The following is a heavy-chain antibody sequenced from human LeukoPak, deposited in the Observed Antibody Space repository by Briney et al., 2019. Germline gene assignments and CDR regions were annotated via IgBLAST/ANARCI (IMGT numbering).Heavy chain of an antibody. V-gene: IGHV4-59*01. J-gene: IGHJ4*02. Sequence: SETLSLTCTVSGGPINTDYWNWIRQPPGKGLEWIGYIYYSGSTNYNPSLKSRVTISVDTSKNQFSLKLTSVTTADTAVYYCAKYISSGSYYFDYWGQGTLVTVSS. CDR1: GGPINTDY. D-gene: IGHD6-19*01. CDR2: IYYSGST. CDR3: AKYISSGSYYFDY.